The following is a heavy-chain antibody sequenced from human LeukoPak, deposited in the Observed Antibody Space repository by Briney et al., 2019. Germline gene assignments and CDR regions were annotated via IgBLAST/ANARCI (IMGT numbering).Heavy chain of an antibody. J-gene: IGHJ4*02. Sequence: SETLSLTCTVSGGSIISYSWSWIRQPPGKGLEWIGYIYYIGSTKYNPSLKSRVTISVDTSKNVLSLKLSSVTAADTAVYYCARDPPTVPIDYWGQGTLVTVSS. CDR2: IYYIGST. V-gene: IGHV4-59*01. CDR1: GGSIISYS. D-gene: IGHD1-14*01. CDR3: ARDPPTVPIDY.